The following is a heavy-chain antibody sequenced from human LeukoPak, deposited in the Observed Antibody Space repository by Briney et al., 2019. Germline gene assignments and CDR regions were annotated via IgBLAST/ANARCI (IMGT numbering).Heavy chain of an antibody. CDR2: INPDGSNM. Sequence: GGGLRLVYAASGFSFSSCWISGFRQAPAKALEWVANINPDGSNMLYVDSVKGRFTISRDNAKNSLYLQMNNLRAEDTAVYFCVSGFLQWLYWGQGTLVTVSS. CDR1: GFSFSSCW. V-gene: IGHV3-7*01. CDR3: VSGFLQWLY. D-gene: IGHD3-3*01. J-gene: IGHJ4*02.